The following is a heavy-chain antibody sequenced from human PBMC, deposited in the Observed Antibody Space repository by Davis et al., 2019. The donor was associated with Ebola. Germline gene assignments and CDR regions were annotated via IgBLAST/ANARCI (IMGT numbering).Heavy chain of an antibody. J-gene: IGHJ4*02. CDR3: ARDRPEYSSSSGGGYFDY. CDR1: GGTFSSYA. Sequence: SVKVSCKASGGTFSSYAISWVRQAPGQGLEWMGGIIPIFGIANYAQKFQGRVTITADESTSTAYMELSSLRSEDTAVYYCARDRPEYSSSSGGGYFDYWGQGTLVTVSS. D-gene: IGHD6-6*01. CDR2: IIPIFGIA. V-gene: IGHV1-69*13.